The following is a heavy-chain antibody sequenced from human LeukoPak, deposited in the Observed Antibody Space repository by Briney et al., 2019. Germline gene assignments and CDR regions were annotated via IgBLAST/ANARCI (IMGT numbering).Heavy chain of an antibody. D-gene: IGHD1-26*01. CDR1: GFTFNTYW. Sequence: GGSLRLSCSASGFTFNTYWMSWVRQAPGKGLEWVSAISGSGGSTYYADSVKGRFTISRDNSKNTLYLQMNSLRAEDTAVYYCATPKWELSFYFDYWGQGTLVTVSS. V-gene: IGHV3-23*01. J-gene: IGHJ4*02. CDR2: ISGSGGST. CDR3: ATPKWELSFYFDY.